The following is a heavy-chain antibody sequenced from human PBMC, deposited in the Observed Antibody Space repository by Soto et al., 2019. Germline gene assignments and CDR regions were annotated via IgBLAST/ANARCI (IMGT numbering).Heavy chain of an antibody. Sequence: QVQLVQSGGEVKKPGASVKVSCKTSGYSFTTYGISWVRQAPGQGLEWMGWISAYNGNTNYAQKLQGRVTMTTDTSTGTAYMELRRLRSDDTAVYYCAREGPAPYYYYGMDVWGQGSTVTVSS. J-gene: IGHJ6*02. CDR3: AREGPAPYYYYGMDV. V-gene: IGHV1-18*01. CDR2: ISAYNGNT. CDR1: GYSFTTYG.